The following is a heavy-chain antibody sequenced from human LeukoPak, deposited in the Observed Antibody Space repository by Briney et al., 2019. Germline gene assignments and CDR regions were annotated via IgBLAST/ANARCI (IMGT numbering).Heavy chain of an antibody. J-gene: IGHJ6*02. CDR1: GYTFTGYY. CDR2: INPNSSGT. CDR3: ARSPDYDFWSGYYYYYYGMDV. D-gene: IGHD3-3*01. V-gene: IGHV1-2*02. Sequence: ASVKVSCKASGYTFTGYYMHWVRQAPGQGLEWMGWINPNSSGTNYAQKFQGRVTMTRDTSISTAYMELSRLRSDDTAVYYCARSPDYDFWSGYYYYYYGMDVWGQGTTVTVSS.